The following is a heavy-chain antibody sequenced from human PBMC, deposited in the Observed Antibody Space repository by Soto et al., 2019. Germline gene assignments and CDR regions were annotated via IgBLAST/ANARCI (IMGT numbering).Heavy chain of an antibody. CDR2: MYYIGST. CDR3: ASTSGEFDWPFDT. CDR1: GASINSYY. J-gene: IGHJ4*02. Sequence: SETLSLTCTVSGASINSYYLSWIRQSPGKGLEWIGYMYYIGSTKYNPSLKSRVTISVDMSKNQFSLNLRSVTAADTAVYYCASTSGEFDWPFDTWGQGTLVTVS. V-gene: IGHV4-59*01. D-gene: IGHD3-9*01.